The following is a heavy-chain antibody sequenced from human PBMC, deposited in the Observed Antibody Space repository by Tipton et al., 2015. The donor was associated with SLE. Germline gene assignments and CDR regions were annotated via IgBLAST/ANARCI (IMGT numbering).Heavy chain of an antibody. CDR3: AREDVGASYIDY. Sequence: TLSLTCTVSGGSISSSSYYWSWIRQPPGKGLEWIGEINHSGSTNYNPSLKSRVTISVDTSKNQFSLKLSSVTAADTAVYYCAREDVGASYIDYWGQGTLVTVSA. J-gene: IGHJ4*02. V-gene: IGHV4-39*07. D-gene: IGHD1-26*01. CDR1: GGSISSSSYY. CDR2: INHSGST.